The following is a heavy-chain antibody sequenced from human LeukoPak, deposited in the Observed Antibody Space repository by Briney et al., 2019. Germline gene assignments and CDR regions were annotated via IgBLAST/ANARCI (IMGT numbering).Heavy chain of an antibody. D-gene: IGHD3-3*01. CDR3: AKDVYDFWSGYYNSYDY. Sequence: AGSLRLSCAASGFTFRSYSMNWVRPAPGKGLEWVSSISTSRSYIYYTDSVKGRFTISRDNAKNSLYLQMNSLRAEDTAVYYCAKDVYDFWSGYYNSYDYWGQGTLVTVSS. J-gene: IGHJ4*02. CDR2: ISTSRSYI. V-gene: IGHV3-21*01. CDR1: GFTFRSYS.